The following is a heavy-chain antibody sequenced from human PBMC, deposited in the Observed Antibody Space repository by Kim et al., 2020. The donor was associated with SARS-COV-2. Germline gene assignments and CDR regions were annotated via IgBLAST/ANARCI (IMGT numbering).Heavy chain of an antibody. CDR2: ISSSGSTI. Sequence: GGSLRLSCAASGFTFSSYEMNWVRQAPGKGLEWVSYISSSGSTIYYADSVKGRFTISRDNAKNSLYLQMNSRRAEDTAVYYCARDRISITIFGVVIGPFDYWGQGTLVTVSS. J-gene: IGHJ4*02. CDR1: GFTFSSYE. V-gene: IGHV3-48*03. CDR3: ARDRISITIFGVVIGPFDY. D-gene: IGHD3-3*01.